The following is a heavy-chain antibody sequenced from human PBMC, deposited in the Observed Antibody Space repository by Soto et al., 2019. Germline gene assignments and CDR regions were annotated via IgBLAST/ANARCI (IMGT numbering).Heavy chain of an antibody. CDR2: IIPIFGTA. CDR1: GGAFSSYA. D-gene: IGHD7-27*01. J-gene: IGHJ6*02. Sequence: GASVKVSWKASGGAFSSYAISWVRQATGQGLEWMGGIIPIFGTANYAQKFQGRVTITADESTSTAYMELSSLRSEDTAVYYCAITGAYYYYGMDVWGQGTTVTVSS. V-gene: IGHV1-69*13. CDR3: AITGAYYYYGMDV.